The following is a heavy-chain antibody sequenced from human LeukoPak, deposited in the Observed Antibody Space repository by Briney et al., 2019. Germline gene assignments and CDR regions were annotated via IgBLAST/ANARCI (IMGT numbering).Heavy chain of an antibody. V-gene: IGHV4-34*01. CDR2: INHSGST. Sequence: PSETLSLTCALYGGSFSGYCWSWIRQPPGEGLEWIGEINHSGSTNYNPSLKRRVTISVDASKNQFSLKLSPVTAADTAVYYCARGLSYCTNGVCSTPYFDYWGQGTLVTVSS. D-gene: IGHD2-8*01. CDR3: ARGLSYCTNGVCSTPYFDY. J-gene: IGHJ4*02. CDR1: GGSFSGYC.